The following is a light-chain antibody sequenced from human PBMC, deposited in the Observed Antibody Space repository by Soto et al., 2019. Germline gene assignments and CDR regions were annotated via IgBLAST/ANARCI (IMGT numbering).Light chain of an antibody. CDR1: SSDVGGYNY. J-gene: IGLJ2*01. Sequence: SALTQPASVSGSPGQSITISCTGTSSDVGGYNYVSWYQQHPGKAPKLMIYEVSNRPSGVSNRFSGSKSGNTASLTISGLQAEDEADYYCSSYTSSSTSHVVFGGGTQLTVL. V-gene: IGLV2-14*01. CDR3: SSYTSSSTSHVV. CDR2: EVS.